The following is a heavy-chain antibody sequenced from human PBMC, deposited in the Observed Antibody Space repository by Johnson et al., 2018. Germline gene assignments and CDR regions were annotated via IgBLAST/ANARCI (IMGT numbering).Heavy chain of an antibody. CDR3: AKDQSRGPYYMDV. Sequence: VQLVQSGGGLVQPGGSLRLSCAASGFTFSSYAMSWVRQAPGKGLEWVAAISGSGGSTYYADSVKGRFTNSRDNSKNTLDLKMNSLRAEDTDVDYCAKDQSRGPYYMDVWGKGTTVTVSS. CDR2: ISGSGGST. D-gene: IGHD6-13*01. J-gene: IGHJ6*03. CDR1: GFTFSSYA. V-gene: IGHV3-23*04.